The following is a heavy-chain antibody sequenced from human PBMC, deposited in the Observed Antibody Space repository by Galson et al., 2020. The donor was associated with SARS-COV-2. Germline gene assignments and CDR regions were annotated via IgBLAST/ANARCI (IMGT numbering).Heavy chain of an antibody. V-gene: IGHV3-48*01. Sequence: GESLKISCAASGFTFSSYSMNWVRQAPGKGLEWVSYISSSSSTIYYADSVKGRFTISRDNAKNSLYLQMNSLRAEDTAVYYCARDQPNNWNDELEDAFDIWGQGTMVTVSS. CDR3: ARDQPNNWNDELEDAFDI. J-gene: IGHJ3*02. CDR1: GFTFSSYS. CDR2: ISSSSSTI. D-gene: IGHD1-1*01.